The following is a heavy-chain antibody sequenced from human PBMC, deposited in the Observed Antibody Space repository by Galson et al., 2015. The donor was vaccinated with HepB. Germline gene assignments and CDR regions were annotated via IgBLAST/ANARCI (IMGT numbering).Heavy chain of an antibody. Sequence: SVKVSCKASGCTFSSSAISWVRQAPGQGLEWMGGIITIFGTANYAQKFQGRVTITADESTSTAYMDLSSLRSEDTAVYYCATNIYGSRQYDYWGQGTLVTVSS. J-gene: IGHJ4*02. CDR2: IITIFGTA. V-gene: IGHV1-69*13. CDR1: GCTFSSSA. D-gene: IGHD3-10*01. CDR3: ATNIYGSRQYDY.